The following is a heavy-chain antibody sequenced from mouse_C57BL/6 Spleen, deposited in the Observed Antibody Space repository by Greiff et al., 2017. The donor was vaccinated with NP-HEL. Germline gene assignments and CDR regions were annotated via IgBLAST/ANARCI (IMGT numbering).Heavy chain of an antibody. CDR1: GFTFSSYA. CDR3: TRDGGSTVFYWYFDV. J-gene: IGHJ1*03. CDR2: ISSGGDYI. V-gene: IGHV5-9-1*02. D-gene: IGHD1-1*02. Sequence: EVKLVESGEGLVKPGGSLKLSCAASGFTFSSYAMSWVRQTPEKRLEWVAYISSGGDYIYYGDTVKGRFTISRDNARNTLYLQMSSLKSEDTAMYYCTRDGGSTVFYWYFDVWGTGTTVTVSS.